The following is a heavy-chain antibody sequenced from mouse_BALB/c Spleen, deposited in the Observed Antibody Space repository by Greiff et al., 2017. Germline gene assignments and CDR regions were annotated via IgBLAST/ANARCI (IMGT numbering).Heavy chain of an antibody. J-gene: IGHJ4*01. Sequence: VKLVESGPELVKPGASVRISCKASGYTFTSYYIHWVKQRPGQGLEWIGWIYPGNVNTKYNEKFKGKATLTADKSSSTAYMQLSSLTSEDSAVYFCAREYGNHYAMDYWGQGTSVTVSS. V-gene: IGHV1S56*01. CDR1: GYTFTSYY. D-gene: IGHD2-10*02. CDR2: IYPGNVNT. CDR3: AREYGNHYAMDY.